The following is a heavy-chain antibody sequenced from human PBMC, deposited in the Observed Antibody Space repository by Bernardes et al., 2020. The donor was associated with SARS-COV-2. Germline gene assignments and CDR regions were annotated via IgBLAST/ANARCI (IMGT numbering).Heavy chain of an antibody. CDR3: ARKYGHSYGLDV. D-gene: IGHD2-8*01. CDR2: ISSSSTTT. V-gene: IGHV3-48*01. CDR1: GFTFSSYS. Sequence: GGSLRLSCAASGFTFSSYSMNWVRQAPGKGLEWVSYISSSSTTTYYADSVKGRFTISRDNAKNSLYLQMNSLRAEDTAVYYCARKYGHSYGLDVWGQGTTVTVSS. J-gene: IGHJ6*02.